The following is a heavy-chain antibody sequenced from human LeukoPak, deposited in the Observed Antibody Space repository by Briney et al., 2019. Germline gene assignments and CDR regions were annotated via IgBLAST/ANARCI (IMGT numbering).Heavy chain of an antibody. J-gene: IGHJ6*03. CDR2: IYHSGST. V-gene: IGHV4-4*02. D-gene: IGHD3-10*01. CDR3: ARDSRLLWFGEYVSYYYYYMDV. CDR1: GGFISSSHW. Sequence: SETLSLTCAVSGGFISSSHWWSWVRQPPGKGLEWIGEIYHSGSTNYNPSLKSRVTMSVDTSKNQFSLKLSSVTAADTAVYYCARDSRLLWFGEYVSYYYYYMDVWGKGTTVTISS.